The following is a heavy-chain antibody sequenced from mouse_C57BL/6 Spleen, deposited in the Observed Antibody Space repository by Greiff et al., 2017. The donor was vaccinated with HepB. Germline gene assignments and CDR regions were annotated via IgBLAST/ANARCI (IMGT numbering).Heavy chain of an antibody. CDR3: ARGIYGYFDV. CDR1: GYTFTSYW. Sequence: VQLQQSGAELVKPGASVKMSCKASGYTFTSYWITWVKQRPGQGLEWIGDIYPGSGSTNYNEKFKSKATLTVDTSSSTAYMQLSSLTSEDSAVYYCARGIYGYFDVWGTGTTVTVSS. CDR2: IYPGSGST. J-gene: IGHJ1*03. V-gene: IGHV1-55*01.